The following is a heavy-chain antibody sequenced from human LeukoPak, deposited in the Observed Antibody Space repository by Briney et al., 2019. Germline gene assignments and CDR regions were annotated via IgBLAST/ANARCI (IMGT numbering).Heavy chain of an antibody. Sequence: GGSLRLSCAASGFTFSSFAMSWVRQAPGKGLEWVSSISGSGGSTYYADSVKGRFTISRDNSKNTLYLQMNSLRAEDTAVYYCARGHPNYYGSGSYFGNLDYWGQGTLVTVSS. V-gene: IGHV3-23*01. CDR2: ISGSGGST. D-gene: IGHD3-10*01. CDR3: ARGHPNYYGSGSYFGNLDY. CDR1: GFTFSSFA. J-gene: IGHJ4*02.